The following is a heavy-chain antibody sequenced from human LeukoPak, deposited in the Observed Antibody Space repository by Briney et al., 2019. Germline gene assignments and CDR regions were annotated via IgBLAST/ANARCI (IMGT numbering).Heavy chain of an antibody. CDR3: ASGNTGYDRDSFDI. CDR2: IYHSGST. J-gene: IGHJ3*02. Sequence: SETLSLTCAVSGGSISSGGYSWSWVRQPPGEGLEWVGYIYHSGSTYYNPSLQSRVTISLDRSKNQFSLKLSSMTAADTAVYYCASGNTGYDRDSFDIWGQGTTVTV. V-gene: IGHV4-30-2*01. D-gene: IGHD5-12*01. CDR1: GGSISSGGYS.